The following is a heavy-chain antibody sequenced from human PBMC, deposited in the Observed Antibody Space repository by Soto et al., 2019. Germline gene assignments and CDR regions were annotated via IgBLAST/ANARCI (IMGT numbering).Heavy chain of an antibody. CDR1: GFIFDDYA. CDR2: ISWNGGST. V-gene: IGHV3-20*04. J-gene: IGHJ3*02. D-gene: IGHD2-2*01. CDR3: ARCSFYCSSSSSYADAFDI. Sequence: GGSLRISCAASGFIFDDYAMHWVRQAPGKGLEWVSGISWNGGSTGYADSVKGRFTISRDNAKNSLYLQMNSLRAEGTALYYCARCSFYCSSSSSYADAFDIWGQETMVTVAS.